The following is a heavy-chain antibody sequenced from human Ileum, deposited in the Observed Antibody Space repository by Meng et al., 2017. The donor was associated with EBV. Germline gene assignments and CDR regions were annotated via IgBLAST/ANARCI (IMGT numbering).Heavy chain of an antibody. CDR3: ARVHKLCDY. Sequence: QLQLQESGPGLVKPSETLSLNCTVSGGSISSNSYYWGWIRQPPGKGLEYIGSIYYSGSTYYNPSLKSRLTISVDTSKNQFSLKLSSVTAADTAVYYCARVHKLCDYWGQGTLVTVSS. D-gene: IGHD1-1*01. J-gene: IGHJ4*02. CDR1: GGSISSNSYY. V-gene: IGHV4-39*07. CDR2: IYYSGST.